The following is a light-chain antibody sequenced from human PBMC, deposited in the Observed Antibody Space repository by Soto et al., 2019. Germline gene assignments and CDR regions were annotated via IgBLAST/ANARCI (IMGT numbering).Light chain of an antibody. Sequence: EIVLTQSPATLSLFPGERATLSCRASQSVSSYLAWYQQKPGQAPRLLIYDASNRATGIPARFSVRGSGTDFTLTISSLEPEDFAVYYCQQRSNWPLTFGQGTRLEIK. V-gene: IGKV3-11*01. J-gene: IGKJ5*01. CDR1: QSVSSY. CDR3: QQRSNWPLT. CDR2: DAS.